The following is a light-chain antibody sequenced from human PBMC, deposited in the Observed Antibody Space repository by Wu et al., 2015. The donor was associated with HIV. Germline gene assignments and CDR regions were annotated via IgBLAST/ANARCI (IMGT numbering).Light chain of an antibody. CDR1: QSISNW. Sequence: DIQMTQSPSTLSASVGDRVIITCRASQSISNWLAWYQQKPGKAPKLLIYRASSLESGVPSRFSGSGSGTEFTLTISGLQPDDFATYYCQQYNSYSQTFGQGTKVEVK. J-gene: IGKJ1*01. CDR3: QQYNSYSQT. V-gene: IGKV1-5*03. CDR2: RAS.